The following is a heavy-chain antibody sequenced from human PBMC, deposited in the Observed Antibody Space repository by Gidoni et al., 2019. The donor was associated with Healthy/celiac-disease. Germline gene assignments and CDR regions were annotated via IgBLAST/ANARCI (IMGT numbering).Heavy chain of an antibody. Sequence: QVLLVESGGGVVQPGRSLRLSCAASGFTFNSYGMHWVRQAPVKGVEWVAVIWYDGSNNCYADSVKGRFTISRDNSKNTLYMQMNGVRAEYTAGYYWARALLAYYYGSGEDFDYWGQGTLVTVSS. CDR2: IWYDGSNN. J-gene: IGHJ4*02. V-gene: IGHV3-33*08. CDR1: GFTFNSYG. D-gene: IGHD3-10*01. CDR3: ARALLAYYYGSGEDFDY.